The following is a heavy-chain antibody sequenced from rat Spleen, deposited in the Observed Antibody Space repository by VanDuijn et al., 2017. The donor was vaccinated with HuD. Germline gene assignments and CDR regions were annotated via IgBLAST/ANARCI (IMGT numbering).Heavy chain of an antibody. D-gene: IGHD1-9*01. CDR3: ARSGGYGYGYILDY. Sequence: EVQLQESGPGLVKPSQSLSLTCSVTGYSITNNYWGWIRKFPGNKLEWMGYINSAGSTNYNPSLKSRISITRDTSKNQFFLQVNSVTTEDTATYYCARSGGYGYGYILDYWGQGVMVTVSS. J-gene: IGHJ2*01. CDR2: INSAGST. CDR1: GYSITNNY. V-gene: IGHV3-3*01.